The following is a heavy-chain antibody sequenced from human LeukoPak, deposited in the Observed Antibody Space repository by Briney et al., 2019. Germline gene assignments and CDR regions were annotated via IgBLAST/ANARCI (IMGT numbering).Heavy chain of an antibody. D-gene: IGHD6-6*01. J-gene: IGHJ6*03. V-gene: IGHV1-69*05. CDR2: IIPIFGTG. Sequence: SAVKVSCKASGGTFISYAISWVRQAPGKGGEWMGRIIPIFGTGNYAQKFQGRVTITTDESTRRDYMEMRRVRYGDTAVYYCARDPIGSSSSRGYYYYMDVWGKGTTVTVSS. CDR1: GGTFISYA. CDR3: ARDPIGSSSSRGYYYYMDV.